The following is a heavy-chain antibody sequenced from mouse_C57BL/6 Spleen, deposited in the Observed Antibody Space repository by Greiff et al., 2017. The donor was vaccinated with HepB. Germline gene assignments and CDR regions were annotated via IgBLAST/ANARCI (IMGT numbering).Heavy chain of an antibody. CDR3: ARAKSYDGYCLDY. D-gene: IGHD2-3*01. Sequence: EVQVVESEGGLVQPGRSMKLSCTASGFTFSDYYMAWVRQVPEKGLEWVANINYDGSSTYYLDSLKSRFIISRDNAKNILYLQMSSLKSEDTATYYCARAKSYDGYCLDYWGQGTTLTVSS. V-gene: IGHV5-16*01. CDR1: GFTFSDYY. J-gene: IGHJ2*01. CDR2: INYDGSST.